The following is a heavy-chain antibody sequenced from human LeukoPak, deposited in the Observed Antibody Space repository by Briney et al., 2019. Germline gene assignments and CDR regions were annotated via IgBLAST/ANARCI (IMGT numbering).Heavy chain of an antibody. CDR2: IYTSGSA. V-gene: IGHV4-4*07. CDR1: GYSISSGYY. CDR3: ASSVDTAMVGGY. D-gene: IGHD5-18*01. J-gene: IGHJ4*02. Sequence: PSETLSLTCTVSGYSISSGYYWGWIRPPAGKGLEWIGHIYTSGSANYNPALKSRVSMSVDTSKNQFFLKLSSVTAADTAVYYCASSVDTAMVGGYWGQGTLVTVSS.